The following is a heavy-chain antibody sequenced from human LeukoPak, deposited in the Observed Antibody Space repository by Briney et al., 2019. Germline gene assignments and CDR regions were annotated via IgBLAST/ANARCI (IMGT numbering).Heavy chain of an antibody. CDR3: ARVGDYSPRGWFDP. CDR1: GFTFSSYG. V-gene: IGHV3-30*03. D-gene: IGHD4-11*01. Sequence: GGSLRLSCAASGFTFSSYGIHWVRQAPGKGLEWVAVISYDGSNKYYADSVKGRFTISRDNSKNTLYLQMNSLRAEDTAFYYCARVGDYSPRGWFDPWGQGTLVTVSS. CDR2: ISYDGSNK. J-gene: IGHJ5*02.